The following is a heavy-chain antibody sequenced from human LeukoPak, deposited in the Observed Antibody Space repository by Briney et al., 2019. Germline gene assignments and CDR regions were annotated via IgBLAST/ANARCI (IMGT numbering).Heavy chain of an antibody. CDR2: ISGSGGST. Sequence: GGSLRLSCAASGFTFSSYAMSWVRQAPGKGLEWVSAISGSGGSTYYADSVKGRFTISRDNSKITLYLQMNSLRAEDTAVYYCAKDFYSVTYPRFDYWGQGTLVTVSS. D-gene: IGHD4-23*01. CDR3: AKDFYSVTYPRFDY. CDR1: GFTFSSYA. V-gene: IGHV3-23*01. J-gene: IGHJ4*02.